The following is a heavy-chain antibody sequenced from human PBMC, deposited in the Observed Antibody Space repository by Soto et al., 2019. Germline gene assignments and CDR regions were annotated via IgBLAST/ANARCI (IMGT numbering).Heavy chain of an antibody. D-gene: IGHD2-2*01. CDR3: ARDDKGVSAAMLH. J-gene: IGHJ4*02. Sequence: PSETLSLTCTVSGDSVSGYYWYWIRQPAGKGLEWIGRMYTSGIINYSPSLKSRVTMSVDTSKNQFSLKLTSVTAADTAVYYCARDDKGVSAAMLHWGQGTLVTVSS. CDR2: MYTSGII. CDR1: GDSVSGYY. V-gene: IGHV4-4*07.